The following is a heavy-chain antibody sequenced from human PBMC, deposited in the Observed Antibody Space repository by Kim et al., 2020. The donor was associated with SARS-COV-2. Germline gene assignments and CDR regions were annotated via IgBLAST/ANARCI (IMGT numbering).Heavy chain of an antibody. CDR1: GGSISSYY. J-gene: IGHJ3*02. CDR2: IYTSGST. D-gene: IGHD3-3*01. CDR3: ARVLRFLEWSPDAFDI. V-gene: IGHV4-4*07. Sequence: SETLSLTCTVSGGSISSYYWSWIRQPAGKGLEWIGRIYTSGSTNYNPSLKSRVTMSVDTSKNQFSLKLSSVTAADTAVYYCARVLRFLEWSPDAFDIWGQGTMVTVSS.